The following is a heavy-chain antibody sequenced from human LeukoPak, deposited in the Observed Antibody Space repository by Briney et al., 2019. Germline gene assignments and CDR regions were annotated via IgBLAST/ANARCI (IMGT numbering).Heavy chain of an antibody. V-gene: IGHV4-34*01. Sequence: SETLSLTCAVYGGSFSGYYWSWIRQPPGKGLEWIGEINHSGSTNYNPSLKSRVTISVDTSKNQFSLKLNSVTAADTAVYYCVRRTSGSYSDYWGQGTLVTVSS. CDR1: GGSFSGYY. D-gene: IGHD1-26*01. CDR2: INHSGST. CDR3: VRRTSGSYSDY. J-gene: IGHJ4*02.